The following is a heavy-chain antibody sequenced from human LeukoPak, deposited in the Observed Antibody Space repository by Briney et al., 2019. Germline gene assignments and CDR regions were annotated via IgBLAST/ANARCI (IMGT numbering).Heavy chain of an antibody. J-gene: IGHJ2*01. D-gene: IGHD1-26*01. CDR3: ARPMRELPLTWYFDL. V-gene: IGHV3-30*03. CDR1: GFTFSSYG. CDR2: ISYDGSNK. Sequence: GGSLRLSCAASGFTFSSYGMHWVRQAPGKGLEWVAVISYDGSNKYYADSVKGRFTISRDNSKNTLYLQMNSLRAEDTAVYYCARPMRELPLTWYFDLWGRGTLVTVSS.